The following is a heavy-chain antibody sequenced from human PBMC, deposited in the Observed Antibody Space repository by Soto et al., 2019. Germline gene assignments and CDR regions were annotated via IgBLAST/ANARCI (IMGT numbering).Heavy chain of an antibody. V-gene: IGHV1-46*01. CDR3: ARVPARNSRDVFDY. CDR2: SNPSGDDT. J-gene: IGHJ4*02. D-gene: IGHD2-21*01. Sequence: VKVSCKASGYTFIIYYIHCVLQSPLQWLEWMGISNPSGDDTGYAQKFQGRVTLTRDTSTTTVYMELSSLRSEDTAVYYCARVPARNSRDVFDYWGQGTQVTV. CDR1: GYTFIIYY.